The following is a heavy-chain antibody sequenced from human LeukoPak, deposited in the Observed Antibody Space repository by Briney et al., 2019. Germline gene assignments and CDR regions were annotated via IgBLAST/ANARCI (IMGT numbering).Heavy chain of an antibody. J-gene: IGHJ4*02. CDR3: ARVSRPYLLLGSFDY. CDR1: GFTFSDYY. V-gene: IGHV3-11*01. CDR2: ISSSGSTI. D-gene: IGHD2-15*01. Sequence: GGSLRLSCAASGFTFSDYYMTWIRQAPGKGLEWVSYISSSGSTIYYADSVKGRFTISRDNTKNSLYLQMNSLRAEDTAVYYCARVSRPYLLLGSFDYWGQGTLVTVSS.